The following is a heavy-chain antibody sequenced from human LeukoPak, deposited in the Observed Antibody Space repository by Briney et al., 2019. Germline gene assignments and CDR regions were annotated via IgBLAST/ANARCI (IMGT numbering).Heavy chain of an antibody. CDR3: ARDRGIAAAGTWFDP. Sequence: GASVKVSCKASGYTFTSYGISWVRQAPGQGLEWMGWISAYNGNTNYAQKLQGRVTMTTDTSMSTAYMELRSLRSDDTAVYYCARDRGIAAAGTWFDPWGQGTLVTVSS. CDR2: ISAYNGNT. CDR1: GYTFTSYG. D-gene: IGHD6-13*01. V-gene: IGHV1-18*01. J-gene: IGHJ5*02.